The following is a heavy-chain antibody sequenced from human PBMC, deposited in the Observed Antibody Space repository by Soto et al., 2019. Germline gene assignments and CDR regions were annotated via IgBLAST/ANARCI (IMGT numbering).Heavy chain of an antibody. CDR1: GGTFSSYA. Sequence: QVQLVQSGAEVKKPGSSVKVSCKASGGTFSSYAISWVRQAPGQGLEWMGGIIPIFGTANYAQKFQGRVTIAGDPSKXTAYMELSSLRSEDTAVYYCARARGNGEQSYGMDVWGQGTTVTVSS. J-gene: IGHJ6*02. V-gene: IGHV1-69*12. CDR2: IIPIFGTA. CDR3: ARARGNGEQSYGMDV. D-gene: IGHD1-26*01.